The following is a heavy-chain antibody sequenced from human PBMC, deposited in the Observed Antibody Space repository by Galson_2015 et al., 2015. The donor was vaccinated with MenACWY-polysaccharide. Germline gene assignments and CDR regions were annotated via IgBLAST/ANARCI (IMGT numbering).Heavy chain of an antibody. V-gene: IGHV3-74*01. CDR3: ARGGDGYGSFDY. J-gene: IGHJ4*02. Sequence: SLRLSCAASEFTFSGYWMHWVRQAPGKGLVWVSRINGAGSTTSCADSVKGRFTISRDNAQHMLYLQMNSLRAEDTAVYYCARGGDGYGSFDYWGQGILVTVSS. D-gene: IGHD5-24*01. CDR1: EFTFSGYW. CDR2: INGAGSTT.